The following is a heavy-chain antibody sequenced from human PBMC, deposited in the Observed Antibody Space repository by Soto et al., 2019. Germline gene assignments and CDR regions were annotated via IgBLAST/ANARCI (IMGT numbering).Heavy chain of an antibody. CDR3: ARGYDSALAPIF. Sequence: SETLSLTCAAYGGSFSSYHWSWIRQTPGKGLEWIGEINHLTTTNYNPSLKSRVIISLDTPKNQFSLKLSSVTAADTAVYYCARGYDSALAPIFWGQGILVTVSS. D-gene: IGHD3-16*01. CDR1: GGSFSSYH. V-gene: IGHV4-34*01. CDR2: INHLTTT. J-gene: IGHJ4*02.